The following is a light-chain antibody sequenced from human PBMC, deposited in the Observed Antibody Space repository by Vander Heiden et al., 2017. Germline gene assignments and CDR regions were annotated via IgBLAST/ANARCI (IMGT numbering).Light chain of an antibody. CDR3: SSYTSSSTLPYV. V-gene: IGLV2-14*01. CDR2: DVS. CDR1: SSDVGGYNY. Sequence: QSALTQPASVSGSPGQSITISCTGTSSDVGGYNYDSWYQQHPGKAPKLMMYDVSNRPSGVSNRFSGSKSGNTASLTISGLQAEDEADYYCSSYTSSSTLPYVFGTGTKVTVL. J-gene: IGLJ1*01.